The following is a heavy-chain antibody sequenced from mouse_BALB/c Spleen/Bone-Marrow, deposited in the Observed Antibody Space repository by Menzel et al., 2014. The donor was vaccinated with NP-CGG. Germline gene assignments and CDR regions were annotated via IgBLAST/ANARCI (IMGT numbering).Heavy chain of an antibody. J-gene: IGHJ2*01. Sequence: VNLVESAAELARPGASVKMSCKASGYTFTSYTMHWVKQRPGQGLEWIGYINPTTGYTDYNQNFKDKTSLTADKSSSTAYMQLSSLTSEDSAVYYCARGDFFDYWGQGTTLTVSS. V-gene: IGHV1-4*02. CDR1: GYTFTSYT. CDR3: ARGDFFDY. CDR2: INPTTGYT.